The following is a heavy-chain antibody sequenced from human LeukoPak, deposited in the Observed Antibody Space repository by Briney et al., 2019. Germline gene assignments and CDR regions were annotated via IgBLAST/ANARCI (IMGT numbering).Heavy chain of an antibody. CDR1: GFTFDNYT. CDR2: ISWDGGST. Sequence: GRSLRLSCAASGFTFDNYTMHCVRQAPGKGLEWVSLISWDGGSTYYADSVKGRFTISRDNSKNSLYLQMNSLRTEDTALYYCAKDMGNSPSFDYWGQGTLVTVSS. V-gene: IGHV3-43*01. CDR3: AKDMGNSPSFDY. D-gene: IGHD1/OR15-1a*01. J-gene: IGHJ4*02.